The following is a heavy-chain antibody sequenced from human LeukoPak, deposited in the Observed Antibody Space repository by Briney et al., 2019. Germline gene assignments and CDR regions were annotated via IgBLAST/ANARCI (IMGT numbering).Heavy chain of an antibody. CDR2: ISGSGGST. Sequence: GGSLRLSCAASGFTFSSYAMSWVRQAPGKGLEWVSGISGSGGSTYYADSVKGQFTISRDNSKNTLYLRMNSLRAEDTAVYYCAKGRDGDYDDYYGMDVWGQGTTVTVSS. CDR1: GFTFSSYA. V-gene: IGHV3-23*01. CDR3: AKGRDGDYDDYYGMDV. J-gene: IGHJ6*02. D-gene: IGHD4-17*01.